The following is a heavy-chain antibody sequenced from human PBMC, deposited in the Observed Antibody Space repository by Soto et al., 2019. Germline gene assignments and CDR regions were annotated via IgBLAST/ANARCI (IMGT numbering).Heavy chain of an antibody. V-gene: IGHV3-30*03. D-gene: IGHD2-15*01. CDR3: ACQAEGFFKGSPLDH. CDR1: GFDFRSFV. J-gene: IGHJ4*02. CDR2: ISGDGSKK. Sequence: PGGSLRLSCAASGFDFRSFVMHWVRQDPGKGPEWVAVISGDGSKKYYGDALEGRLTISRDNSKNTLYLQMGSLRVEDSAIYYCACQAEGFFKGSPLDHWGQGALVTVSS.